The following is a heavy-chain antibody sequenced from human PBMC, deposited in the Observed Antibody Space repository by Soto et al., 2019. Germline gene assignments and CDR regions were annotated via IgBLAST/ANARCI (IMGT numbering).Heavy chain of an antibody. Sequence: EVQLVESGGGLVQPGGSLRLSCAASGFTFSSYWMSWVRQAPGKGLEWVANIKQDGSEKYYVDSVKGRFTISRDNAKNPTYLQMNRPKAEDTAGYYCAREFDPWGQGTLVTVSS. CDR2: IKQDGSEK. V-gene: IGHV3-7*01. CDR3: AREFDP. CDR1: GFTFSSYW. J-gene: IGHJ5*02.